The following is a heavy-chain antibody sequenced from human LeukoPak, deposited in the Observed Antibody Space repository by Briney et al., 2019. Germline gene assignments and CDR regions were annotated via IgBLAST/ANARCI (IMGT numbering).Heavy chain of an antibody. Sequence: SETLSLTCTVSGGSISSGGYYWSWIRQHPGKGLEWIGYIYYSGSTYYNPSLKSRVTTSVDTSKNQFSLKLSSVTAADTAVYYCASYYYDSSGYYYSAEYFQHWGQGTLVTVSS. CDR1: GGSISSGGYY. CDR2: IYYSGST. J-gene: IGHJ1*01. V-gene: IGHV4-31*03. D-gene: IGHD3-22*01. CDR3: ASYYYDSSGYYYSAEYFQH.